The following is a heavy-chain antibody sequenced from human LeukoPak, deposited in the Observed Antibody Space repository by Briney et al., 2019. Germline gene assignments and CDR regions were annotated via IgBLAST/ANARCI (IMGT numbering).Heavy chain of an antibody. CDR2: IIPILGIA. CDR1: VGTFSSYA. Sequence: SVKVSCKASVGTFSSYAISWVRQAPGRGLEWMGRIIPILGIANYAQKFQGRVTITADKSTSTAYMELSSLRSEDTAVYYCARGADILTGFDYYYYGMDVWGQGTTVTVS. D-gene: IGHD3-9*01. J-gene: IGHJ6*02. V-gene: IGHV1-69*04. CDR3: ARGADILTGFDYYYYGMDV.